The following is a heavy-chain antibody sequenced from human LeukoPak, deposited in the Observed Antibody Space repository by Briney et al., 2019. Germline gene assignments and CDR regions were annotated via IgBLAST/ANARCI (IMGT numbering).Heavy chain of an antibody. CDR3: ARDRLWSYGMDV. CDR2: ISGSGGST. Sequence: GGSLRLSCAASGLTFSSYAMSWVRQAPGKGPEWVSSISGSGGSTYYADSVKGRFTISRDNSKHTLYLQMNSLRAEDTAVYYCARDRLWSYGMDVWGQGTLVTVSS. J-gene: IGHJ6*02. CDR1: GLTFSSYA. V-gene: IGHV3-23*01. D-gene: IGHD3-10*01.